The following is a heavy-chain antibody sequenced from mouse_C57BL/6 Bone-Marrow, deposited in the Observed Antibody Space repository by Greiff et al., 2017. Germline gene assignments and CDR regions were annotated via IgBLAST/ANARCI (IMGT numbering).Heavy chain of an antibody. CDR2: IYPGSGST. D-gene: IGHD1-1*01. Sequence: VQLQQPGAELVKPGASVKMSCKASGYTFTSYWITWVKQRPGQGLEWIGDIYPGSGSTNYNEKFKSKATLTVDTSSSTAYMQLSSLTSEDSAVYYCARGGTTVVANFDYWGQGTTLTVSS. J-gene: IGHJ2*01. V-gene: IGHV1-55*01. CDR3: ARGGTTVVANFDY. CDR1: GYTFTSYW.